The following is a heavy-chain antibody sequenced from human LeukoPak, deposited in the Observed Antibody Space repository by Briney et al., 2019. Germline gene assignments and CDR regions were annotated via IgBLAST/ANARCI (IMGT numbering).Heavy chain of an antibody. CDR1: GFTFDDYA. CDR3: AKGTSTWALDP. CDR2: VRRDGYRT. Sequence: GGSLRLSCAASGFTFDDYAMHWVPQAPGKGLGCFCLVRRDGYRTYSEDGVMGRFTIYRDNSKNSLYLQMNSLRTEESAWYYCAKGTSTWALDPWGQGTLVTVSS. V-gene: IGHV3-43*02. D-gene: IGHD1-1*01. J-gene: IGHJ5*02.